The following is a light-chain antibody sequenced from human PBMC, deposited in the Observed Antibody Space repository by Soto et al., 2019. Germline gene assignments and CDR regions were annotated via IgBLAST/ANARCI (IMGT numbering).Light chain of an antibody. V-gene: IGKV3-20*01. J-gene: IGKJ1*01. Sequence: TVLTQAPGTLSLSPGETATLSCRASQSVGSNYLAWYQQKPGQAPRLLIYGASSRATGIPDRFSGGGSGTDFTLTISRLEPEDFAVYYCQQYNYSPWTYGQGTKVDI. CDR2: GAS. CDR1: QSVGSNY. CDR3: QQYNYSPWT.